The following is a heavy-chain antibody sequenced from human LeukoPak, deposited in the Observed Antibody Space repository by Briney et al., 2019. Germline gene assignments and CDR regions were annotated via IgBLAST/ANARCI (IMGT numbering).Heavy chain of an antibody. CDR1: GYSFNAYA. V-gene: IGHV3-49*03. CDR3: TRISCSTTSCYSGGPDY. D-gene: IGHD2-2*01. CDR2: IRSKAYGGST. J-gene: IGHJ4*02. Sequence: GGSLRLSCAASGYSFNAYAMSWFRQAPGKGLEWVGFIRSKAYGGSTEFAASVKGRFTISRDDSKSIAYLQMSSLKTEDTAVYYCTRISCSTTSCYSGGPDYWGQGTLVTASS.